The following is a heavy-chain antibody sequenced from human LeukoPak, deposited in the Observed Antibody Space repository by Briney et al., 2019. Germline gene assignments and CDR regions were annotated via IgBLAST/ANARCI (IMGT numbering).Heavy chain of an antibody. J-gene: IGHJ4*02. CDR1: GFTFSSYG. CDR2: INRDGSNT. D-gene: IGHD3-10*01. CDR3: AREETMGY. V-gene: IGHV3-74*01. Sequence: GSLRLSCAASGFTFSSYGMHWVRQAPGKGLVWVSRINRDGSNTDYADSVKGRFTISRDNAKNTLYLQMNSLSAEDTAVYYCAREETMGYWGQGTLVTVSS.